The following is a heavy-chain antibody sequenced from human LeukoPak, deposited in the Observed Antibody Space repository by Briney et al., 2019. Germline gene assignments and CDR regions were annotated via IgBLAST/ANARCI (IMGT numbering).Heavy chain of an antibody. V-gene: IGHV4-39*07. CDR2: IYYSGST. J-gene: IGHJ3*02. CDR3: VRVGCSGGSCYRSRGAFDI. CDR1: GGSISSSTYY. D-gene: IGHD2-15*01. Sequence: SETLSLTCTVSGGSISSSTYYWGWIRQPPGKGLEWFGSIYYSGSTYYNPSLKSRVTISVDTSKNQFSLKLSSVTAADTAMYYCVRVGCSGGSCYRSRGAFDIWGQGTMVTVSS.